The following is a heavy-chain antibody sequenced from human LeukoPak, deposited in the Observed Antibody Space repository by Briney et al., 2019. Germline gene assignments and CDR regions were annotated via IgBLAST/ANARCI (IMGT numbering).Heavy chain of an antibody. CDR1: GFTFSSYA. CDR2: INSNGDST. D-gene: IGHD3-16*01. Sequence: PGGSLRLYCAAYGFTFSSYAMHWVRQAPGKGLEFVSTINSNGDSTSYANSVKGRFTISTYNSKSKLYLQMRILRAETMDISSYARGRYAGGGRAFDIGGEGPVVTVSS. V-gene: IGHV3-64*01. CDR3: ARGRYAGGGRAFDI. J-gene: IGHJ3*02.